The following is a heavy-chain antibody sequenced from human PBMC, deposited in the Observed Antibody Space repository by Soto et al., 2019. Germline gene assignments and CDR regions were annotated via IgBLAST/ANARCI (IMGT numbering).Heavy chain of an antibody. D-gene: IGHD6-13*01. CDR3: AKEYGPKAPYPYSKTQTDC. J-gene: IGHJ4*02. Sequence: QRHLVESGGGVVQPGRSLRLSCAASGFTFSSYGMHWIRQAPGKGLEWVAVISHDGAFKDYADSVKGRFTISRDNSENTLILEMNILRPSDTAVYYFAKEYGPKAPYPYSKTQTDCCGQGIRVIVSS. V-gene: IGHV3-30*18. CDR1: GFTFSSYG. CDR2: ISHDGAFK.